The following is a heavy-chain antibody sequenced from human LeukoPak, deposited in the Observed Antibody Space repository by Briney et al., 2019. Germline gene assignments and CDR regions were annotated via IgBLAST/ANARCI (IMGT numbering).Heavy chain of an antibody. V-gene: IGHV4-4*07. J-gene: IGHJ4*02. D-gene: IGHD6-13*01. CDR3: ARAYSISWYYFDY. CDR1: GGSISHYY. Sequence: SETLSLTCSVFGGSISHYYWSWIRQPAGKGLEWIGHIYSTGSANYNPSLKSRVTISVDKSKNQFSLKLTSVTAADTAVYYCARAYSISWYYFDYWGQGTLVTVSS. CDR2: IYSTGSA.